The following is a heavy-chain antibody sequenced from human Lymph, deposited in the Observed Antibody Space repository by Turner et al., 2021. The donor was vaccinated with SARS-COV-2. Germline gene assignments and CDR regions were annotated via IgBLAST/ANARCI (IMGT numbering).Heavy chain of an antibody. Sequence: QVQLLESGGGVVQPGRSLRLSCAASGFTFSSYGMHWVRQDPGKGLEWGAVIWYDGSNKYYADSVKGRFTISRDNSKNTLYLQMNSLRAEDTAVYYCARDVRCGELPAADHWGQGTLVTVSS. CDR1: GFTFSSYG. CDR2: IWYDGSNK. CDR3: ARDVRCGELPAADH. J-gene: IGHJ4*02. D-gene: IGHD3-10*01. V-gene: IGHV3-33*01.